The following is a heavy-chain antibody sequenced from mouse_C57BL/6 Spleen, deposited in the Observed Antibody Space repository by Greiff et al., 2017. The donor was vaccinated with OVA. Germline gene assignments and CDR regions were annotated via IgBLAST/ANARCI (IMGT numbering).Heavy chain of an antibody. D-gene: IGHD1-1*01. J-gene: IGHJ2*01. V-gene: IGHV1-80*01. CDR2: IYPGDGDT. CDR1: GYAFSSYW. Sequence: QVQLQQSGAELVKPGASVKISCKASGYAFSSYWMNWVKQRPGKGLEWIGQIYPGDGDTNYNGKFKGKATLTADKSSSTAYMQLRSLTSEDSAVYFCARGYYYGSTLDYWGQGTTLTVSS. CDR3: ARGYYYGSTLDY.